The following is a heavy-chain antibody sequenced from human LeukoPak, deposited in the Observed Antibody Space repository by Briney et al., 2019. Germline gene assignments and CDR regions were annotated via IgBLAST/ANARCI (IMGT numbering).Heavy chain of an antibody. CDR2: FRGSGGST. CDR1: GFTFGDYS. Sequence: GGSLRLSCTASGFTFGDYSMNWVRQAPGKGLEWVSSFRGSGGSTYYAHSVKGRFTISRDNSKSTLYLRTNSLRADDTAVYYCARSGYNRFDYWGQGTLVTVSS. V-gene: IGHV3-23*01. D-gene: IGHD5-24*01. CDR3: ARSGYNRFDY. J-gene: IGHJ4*02.